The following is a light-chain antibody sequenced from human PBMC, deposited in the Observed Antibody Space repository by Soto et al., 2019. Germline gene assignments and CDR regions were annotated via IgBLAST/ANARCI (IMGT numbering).Light chain of an antibody. Sequence: IVLTQSPATLSLYPGERATLSCRASQNISSYLTWYQQKPGQAPRLLIYDASTRATGVPARFSGSGSGTDFTLTISSLEPEDFAVYYCQQRSKWPPFTFGPGTKVDIK. CDR2: DAS. CDR1: QNISSY. J-gene: IGKJ3*01. CDR3: QQRSKWPPFT. V-gene: IGKV3-11*01.